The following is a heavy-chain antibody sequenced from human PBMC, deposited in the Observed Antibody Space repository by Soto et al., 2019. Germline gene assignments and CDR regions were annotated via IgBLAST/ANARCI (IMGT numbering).Heavy chain of an antibody. CDR1: GFTFSSYL. D-gene: IGHD6-13*01. V-gene: IGHV3-74*01. J-gene: IGHJ4*02. Sequence: WGSLRLSCAASGFTFSSYLMHWVRQAPGKGLVWVSRINSDGSSTSYADSVKGRFTISRDNAKNTLYLQMNSLRAEDTAVYYCARVRSSSWFEVFDYWGQGTLVTVSS. CDR2: INSDGSST. CDR3: ARVRSSSWFEVFDY.